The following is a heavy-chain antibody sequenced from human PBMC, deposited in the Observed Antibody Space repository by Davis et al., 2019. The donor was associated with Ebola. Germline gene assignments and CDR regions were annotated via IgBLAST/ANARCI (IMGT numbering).Heavy chain of an antibody. V-gene: IGHV3-23*03. Sequence: GESLKISCAASGFTSGRYAMSWVRQAPGKGLEWVSVIYDQSTAYADAVRGRFIISRDKSNNTLYLEMSSLRVDDTAVYYCATTQWLREFDNWGQGTLVTVSS. CDR2: IYDQST. D-gene: IGHD6-19*01. CDR3: ATTQWLREFDN. J-gene: IGHJ4*02. CDR1: GFTSGRYA.